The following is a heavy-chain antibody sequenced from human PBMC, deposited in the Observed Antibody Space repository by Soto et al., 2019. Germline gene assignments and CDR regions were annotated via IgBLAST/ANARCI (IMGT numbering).Heavy chain of an antibody. J-gene: IGHJ6*02. Sequence: EVQLLESGGGLVQPGGSLRLSCAASGFTFSSYAMSWVRQAPGKGLEWVSAISGSGGSTYYADSVKGRFTISRDNSKNTLYLQMNSLRAEDTAVYYCEKHGSYYYYYGMDVWGQGTTVTVSS. CDR3: EKHGSYYYYYGMDV. V-gene: IGHV3-23*01. D-gene: IGHD1-26*01. CDR2: ISGSGGST. CDR1: GFTFSSYA.